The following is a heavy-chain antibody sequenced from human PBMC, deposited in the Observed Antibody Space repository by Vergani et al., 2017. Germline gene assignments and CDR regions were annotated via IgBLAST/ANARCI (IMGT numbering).Heavy chain of an antibody. Sequence: EVQLVQSGAEVKKPGESLRISCKGSGYSFTSYWISWVRQMPGKGREWMGIIYPGDSDTRYSPSFQGQVTISADKSISTADLQWSSLKASDSAMYYCARGSMSTGTYYSDYWGQGTLVTVSS. CDR2: IYPGDSDT. J-gene: IGHJ4*02. V-gene: IGHV5-51*01. D-gene: IGHD5/OR15-5a*01. CDR1: GYSFTSYW. CDR3: ARGSMSTGTYYSDY.